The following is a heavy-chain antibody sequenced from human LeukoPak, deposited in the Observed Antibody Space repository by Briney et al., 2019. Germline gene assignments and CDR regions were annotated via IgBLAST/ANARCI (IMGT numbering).Heavy chain of an antibody. J-gene: IGHJ4*02. CDR2: ISSSGRSI. Sequence: SGGSLRLSCAASGFTFSSYEMNWVRQAPGKGLEWVSYISSSGRSIYYADSVKGRFTISRDNAKNSLYLQMNSLRVEDTAVYYCARDDSAWYAYWGPGTLVTVSS. CDR1: GFTFSSYE. CDR3: ARDDSAWYAY. V-gene: IGHV3-48*03. D-gene: IGHD6-19*01.